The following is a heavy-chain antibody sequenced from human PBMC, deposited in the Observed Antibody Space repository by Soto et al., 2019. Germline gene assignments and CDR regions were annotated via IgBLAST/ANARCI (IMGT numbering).Heavy chain of an antibody. Sequence: SETLSLTCTVSGRSMSGYHWSWIRQPAGERLEWIGRIYTSGTTDFNPSLKGRVTMSVDTSKNQFSLKLTSVTAADTALYYCAREDYYDTGYYVVWGQGTQVTVSS. J-gene: IGHJ4*02. CDR1: GRSMSGYH. V-gene: IGHV4-4*07. D-gene: IGHD3-9*01. CDR2: IYTSGTT. CDR3: AREDYYDTGYYVV.